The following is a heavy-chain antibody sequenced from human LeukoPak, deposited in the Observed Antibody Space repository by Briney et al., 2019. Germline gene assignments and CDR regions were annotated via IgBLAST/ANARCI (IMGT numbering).Heavy chain of an antibody. V-gene: IGHV4-38-2*02. CDR1: GYSISSGYY. Sequence: PSETLSLTCTVSGYSISSGYYWGWIRQPPGKGLEWIGSIYHSGSTYYNPSLKSRVTISVDTSKNQFSLKLSSVTAADTAVYYCARREDSGISYWGQGTLVTVSS. CDR3: ARREDSGISY. D-gene: IGHD3-10*01. CDR2: IYHSGST. J-gene: IGHJ4*02.